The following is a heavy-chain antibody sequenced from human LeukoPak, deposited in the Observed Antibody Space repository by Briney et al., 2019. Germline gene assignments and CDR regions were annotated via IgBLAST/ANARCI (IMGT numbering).Heavy chain of an antibody. D-gene: IGHD2-15*01. Sequence: ASVKVSCKASGYTFTSYGISWVRQAPGQGLEWMGWINTNTGNPTYAQGFTGRFVFSLDTSVSTAYLQISSLKAEDTAVYYCALTYRGSCRHYYFDYWGQGTLVTVSS. V-gene: IGHV7-4-1*02. CDR1: GYTFTSYG. CDR2: INTNTGNP. CDR3: ALTYRGSCRHYYFDY. J-gene: IGHJ4*02.